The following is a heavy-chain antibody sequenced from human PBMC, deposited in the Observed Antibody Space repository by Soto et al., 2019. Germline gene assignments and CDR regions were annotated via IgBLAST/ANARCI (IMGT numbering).Heavy chain of an antibody. CDR3: LTEIAVASLPDALDI. Sequence: EVQLLESGGGLVQPGGSLRLSCAASGFSFSIYAMNWVRQAPGKGLEWVSGLSGSGGSTYYADSVKGRFTISRDNSKNTLYLQINSLRAEDSAVDFCLTEIAVASLPDALDIWGQGTMVTVSS. D-gene: IGHD6-19*01. CDR2: LSGSGGST. J-gene: IGHJ3*02. CDR1: GFSFSIYA. V-gene: IGHV3-23*01.